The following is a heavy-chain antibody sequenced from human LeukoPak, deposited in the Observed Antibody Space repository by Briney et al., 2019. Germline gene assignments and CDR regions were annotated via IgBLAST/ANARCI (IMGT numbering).Heavy chain of an antibody. D-gene: IGHD3-10*01. Sequence: ASVTVSCKASGYTFTSYGISWVRQAPGQGLEWMGWISAYNGNTNYAQKLQGRVTMTTDTSTSTAYMELRSLRSDDTAVYYCARVLLWFGELVGDYWGQGTLVTVSS. CDR2: ISAYNGNT. J-gene: IGHJ4*02. CDR1: GYTFTSYG. CDR3: ARVLLWFGELVGDY. V-gene: IGHV1-18*01.